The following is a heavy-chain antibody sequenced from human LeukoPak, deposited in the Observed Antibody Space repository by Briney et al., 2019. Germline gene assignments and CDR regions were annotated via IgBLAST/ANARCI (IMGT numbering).Heavy chain of an antibody. V-gene: IGHV1-18*03. Sequence: ASVKVSCKASGYTFTSYGISWVRQAPGQGLEWMGWINAGSGNTKYLEEFQGRVTITRDTAASTAYMELSSLRSEDMAVYYCARGIAVAMSWFDPWGQGTLVTVSS. D-gene: IGHD6-19*01. CDR1: GYTFTSYG. J-gene: IGHJ5*02. CDR2: INAGSGNT. CDR3: ARGIAVAMSWFDP.